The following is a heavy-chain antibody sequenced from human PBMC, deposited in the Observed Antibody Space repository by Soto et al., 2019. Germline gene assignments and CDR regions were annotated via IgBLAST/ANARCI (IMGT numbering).Heavy chain of an antibody. CDR1: GGTFSSYA. CDR2: IIPIFGTA. D-gene: IGHD3-22*01. CDR3: ARERGYYYDSSGPRAPPNAFEI. Sequence: SVKVSCKASGGTFSSYAISWVRQAPGQGLEWMGGIIPIFGTANYAQKFQGRVTITADESTSTAYMELSSLRSEDTAVYYCARERGYYYDSSGPRAPPNAFEIWGQGTMVTVS. V-gene: IGHV1-69*13. J-gene: IGHJ3*02.